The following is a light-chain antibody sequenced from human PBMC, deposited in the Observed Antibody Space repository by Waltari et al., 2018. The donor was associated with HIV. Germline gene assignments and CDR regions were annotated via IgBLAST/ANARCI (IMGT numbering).Light chain of an antibody. V-gene: IGKV3-20*01. J-gene: IGKJ4*01. CDR1: HNVISN. CDR2: GTS. Sequence: EIVLTQSPATLSVSPGERATLSCRASHNVISNLAWYQQKRGQAPRLLIYGTSTRATGIPDRFSGSGSGTDFALTISRLEPEDFAVYFCHQYETSPLTFGGGTRVEV. CDR3: HQYETSPLT.